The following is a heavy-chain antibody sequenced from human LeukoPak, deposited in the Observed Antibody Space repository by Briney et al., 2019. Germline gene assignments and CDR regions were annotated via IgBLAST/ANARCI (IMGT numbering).Heavy chain of an antibody. Sequence: GGSLRLSCAASGFTFSSYWMSWVRQAPGKGLKWVANIKQDGSEKYYVDSVKGRFTISRDNAKNSLYLQMNGLRAEDTAVYYCATDGTPERITIFSHYFDSWGQGTLVTVSS. CDR3: ATDGTPERITIFSHYFDS. J-gene: IGHJ4*02. CDR2: IKQDGSEK. CDR1: GFTFSSYW. V-gene: IGHV3-7*01. D-gene: IGHD3-9*01.